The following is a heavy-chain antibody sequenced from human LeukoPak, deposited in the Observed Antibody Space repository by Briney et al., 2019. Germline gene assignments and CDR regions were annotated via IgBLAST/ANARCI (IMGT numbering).Heavy chain of an antibody. J-gene: IGHJ1*01. Sequence: PGGSLRLSCAASGFTLSDYFIDWVRQAPGKGLEWVAVISYDGSNKYYADSVKGRFTISRDNSKNTLYLQMNSLRAEDTAVYYCAKSSGGSREYFQHWGQGTLVTVSS. CDR3: AKSSGGSREYFQH. V-gene: IGHV3-30*18. CDR1: GFTLSDYF. D-gene: IGHD2-15*01. CDR2: ISYDGSNK.